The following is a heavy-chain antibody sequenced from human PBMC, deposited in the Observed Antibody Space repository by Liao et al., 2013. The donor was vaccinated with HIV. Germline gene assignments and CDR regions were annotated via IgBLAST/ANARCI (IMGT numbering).Heavy chain of an antibody. CDR2: IYYNGNT. D-gene: IGHD2-8*01. CDR3: ARGLTGLRYNWFDP. J-gene: IGHJ5*02. CDR1: GGSINSGDYY. V-gene: IGHV4-30-4*08. Sequence: QVQLQESGPGLVKPSQTLSLTCTVSGGSINSGDYYWNWIRQSPGKGLEWIGYIYYNGNTYYNPSLKSRATISLDTSNNQFSLRLISVTSADTAVYYCARGLTGLRYNWFDPWGQGTLVTVSS.